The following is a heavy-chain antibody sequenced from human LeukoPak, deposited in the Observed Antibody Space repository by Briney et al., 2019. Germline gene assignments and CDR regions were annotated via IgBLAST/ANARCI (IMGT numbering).Heavy chain of an antibody. V-gene: IGHV4-59*01. Sequence: SETLSLTCTVSVVSISSYYWSWIRQPPGKGLEWIGYIYYGGSTNYNPSLKSRVTISVDTSKNQISLKLSSVTAADTAVYYCASPGSTVTKYYYYGMDVWGQGTTVTVSS. J-gene: IGHJ6*02. D-gene: IGHD4-17*01. CDR1: VVSISSYY. CDR3: ASPGSTVTKYYYYGMDV. CDR2: IYYGGST.